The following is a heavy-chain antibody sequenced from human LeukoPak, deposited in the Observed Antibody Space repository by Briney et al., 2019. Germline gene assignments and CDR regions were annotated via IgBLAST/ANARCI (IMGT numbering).Heavy chain of an antibody. CDR2: IYYSGST. J-gene: IGHJ4*02. CDR1: GGSISSYY. CDR3: ARNDYYFEY. D-gene: IGHD3-3*01. Sequence: SETLSLTCTVSGGSISSYYWSWIRQPPGKGLEWIGYIYYSGSTNYNPSLKSRVTISVDTSKNQFSPKLTSATAADTAVYYCARNDYYFEYWGQGTLVTVSS. V-gene: IGHV4-59*12.